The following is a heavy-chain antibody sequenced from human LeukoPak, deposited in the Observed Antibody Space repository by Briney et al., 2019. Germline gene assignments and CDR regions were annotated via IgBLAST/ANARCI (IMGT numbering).Heavy chain of an antibody. CDR2: INHSGST. Sequence: KPSETLSLTCAVYGGSFSGYYWSWIRQPPGKGLEWIGEINHSGSTNYNPSLKSRVTISVDTSKNQFSLKLSSVTAADTAVYYCARGPVYSGSYLFDYWGQGTLVTVSS. D-gene: IGHD1-26*01. V-gene: IGHV4-34*01. CDR3: ARGPVYSGSYLFDY. J-gene: IGHJ4*02. CDR1: GGSFSGYY.